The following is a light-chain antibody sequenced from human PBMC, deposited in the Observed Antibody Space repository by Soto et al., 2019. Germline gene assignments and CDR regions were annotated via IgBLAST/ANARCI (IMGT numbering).Light chain of an antibody. CDR2: WAS. V-gene: IGKV4-1*01. CDR3: LQYYSSPRP. CDR1: QSVLYSSNNKNY. J-gene: IGKJ1*01. Sequence: DIVMTQSPDSLAVSLGERATFNCKSSQSVLYSSNNKNYLAWYQHKPGQPPKLLIYWASARESGVPDRFSGSGSGTDFPLTISSLQAEDVAVYYCLQYYSSPRPFGQGTKVEI.